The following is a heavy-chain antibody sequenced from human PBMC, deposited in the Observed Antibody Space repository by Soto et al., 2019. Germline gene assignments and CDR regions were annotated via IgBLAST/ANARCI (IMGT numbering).Heavy chain of an antibody. J-gene: IGHJ6*02. CDR1: GGTFSSYA. Sequence: QVQLGQSGAEVKKPGSSVKVSCKASGGTFSSYAISWVRQAPGQGLEWMGGIIPIFGTANYAQKFQGRVTITADESTSTADMELSSLGSEDTAVYYCARGRDSYGDFHHYYCGMDVWGQGTTVTVSS. CDR2: IIPIFGTA. CDR3: ARGRDSYGDFHHYYCGMDV. V-gene: IGHV1-69*01. D-gene: IGHD5-18*01.